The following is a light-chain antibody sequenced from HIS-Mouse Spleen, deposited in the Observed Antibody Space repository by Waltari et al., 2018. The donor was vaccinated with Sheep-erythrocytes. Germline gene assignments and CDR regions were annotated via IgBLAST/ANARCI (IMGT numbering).Light chain of an antibody. Sequence: QSVLTQPPSVSEAPRQRVTISCSGTSSAVGGYNYVPWYQQHPGKAPKLMIYEVSKRPSGVPDRFSGSKSGNTASLTVSGLQAEDEADYYCSSYAGSNNWVFGGGTKLTVL. V-gene: IGLV2-8*01. CDR2: EVS. J-gene: IGLJ3*02. CDR1: SSAVGGYNY. CDR3: SSYAGSNNWV.